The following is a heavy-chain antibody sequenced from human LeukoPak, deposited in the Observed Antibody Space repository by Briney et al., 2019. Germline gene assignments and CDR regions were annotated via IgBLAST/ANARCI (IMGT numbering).Heavy chain of an antibody. D-gene: IGHD3-22*01. CDR3: ARLTFYYDGSGYYFDY. J-gene: IGHJ4*02. Sequence: SETLSLTCTVSGGSISSSSYYWGWIRQPPGTGLEWIGSIYYSGSTYYNPSLKSRVTISVDTSKNQFSLKLSSVTATDTAVYYCARLTFYYDGSGYYFDYWGQGTLVTVSS. V-gene: IGHV4-39*01. CDR2: IYYSGST. CDR1: GGSISSSSYY.